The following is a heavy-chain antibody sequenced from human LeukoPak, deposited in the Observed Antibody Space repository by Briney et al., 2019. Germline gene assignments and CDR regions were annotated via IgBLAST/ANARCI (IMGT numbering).Heavy chain of an antibody. CDR1: GFTFSSYA. D-gene: IGHD3-10*01. V-gene: IGHV3-48*01. J-gene: IGHJ4*02. Sequence: GGSLRLSCTPSGFTFSSYAMNWFRQAPGKGLEWVSYISRNTDSIHYADSVKGRFTISRDDAKNSLYLQMNSLRAEDTAVYFCVRDDEFPGAHGDSWGQGTLVTVSS. CDR2: ISRNTDSI. CDR3: VRDDEFPGAHGDS.